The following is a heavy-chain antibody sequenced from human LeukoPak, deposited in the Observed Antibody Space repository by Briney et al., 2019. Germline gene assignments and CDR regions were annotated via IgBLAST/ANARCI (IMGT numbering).Heavy chain of an antibody. J-gene: IGHJ6*03. V-gene: IGHV3-21*01. CDR3: AREGDPPGFYYYHHLDV. CDR1: GFDFSIYA. Sequence: GGSLRLSCAASGFDFSIYAIDWVRQAPGRGLEWVSSISSGSSFQNYADSVKGRFTISRDNAKNSVYLQMNRLRAEDTAVYFCAREGDPPGFYYYHHLDVWGKGTTVTVFS. D-gene: IGHD3-16*01. CDR2: ISSGSSFQ.